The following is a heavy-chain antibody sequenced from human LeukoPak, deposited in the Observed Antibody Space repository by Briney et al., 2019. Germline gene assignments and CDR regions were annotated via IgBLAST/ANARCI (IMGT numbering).Heavy chain of an antibody. CDR1: GFTFSSYW. CDR2: IKQDGSEQ. J-gene: IGHJ4*02. D-gene: IGHD1-26*01. V-gene: IGHV3-7*01. Sequence: GGSLRLSCAASGFTFSSYWMTWVRQAPGKGLEWVANIKQDGSEQSYVDSVKGRFTISRDNAKNSLYLQMSSLRAEDTAVYYCARRYSGTYRIDYWGQGTLVTVSS. CDR3: ARRYSGTYRIDY.